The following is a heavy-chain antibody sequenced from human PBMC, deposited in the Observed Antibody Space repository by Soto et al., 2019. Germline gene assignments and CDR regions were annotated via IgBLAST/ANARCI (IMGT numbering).Heavy chain of an antibody. D-gene: IGHD3-3*01. J-gene: IGHJ5*02. CDR1: GGSISSGGYS. Sequence: KASETLSLTCAVSGGSISSGGYSWSWIRQPPGKGLEWIGYIYHSGSTYYNPSLKSRVTISVDRSKNQFSLKLSSVTAADTAVYYCARVSYYDFGYNWFDHWGQGTLVTVSS. CDR3: ARVSYYDFGYNWFDH. V-gene: IGHV4-30-2*01. CDR2: IYHSGST.